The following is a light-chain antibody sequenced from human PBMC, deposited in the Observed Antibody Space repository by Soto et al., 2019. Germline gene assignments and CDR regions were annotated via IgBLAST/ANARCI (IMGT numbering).Light chain of an antibody. Sequence: DIQMTQSPSSLSAFVGDRVTITCRASRSITNYLNWYQQKPGRAPKLLIYAASRLQGGVPSRFSGSGSGTDFTLTFSSLQPEDSATYYCQQSYSNPRTFGQGTKVEIK. CDR3: QQSYSNPRT. V-gene: IGKV1-39*01. J-gene: IGKJ1*01. CDR1: RSITNY. CDR2: AAS.